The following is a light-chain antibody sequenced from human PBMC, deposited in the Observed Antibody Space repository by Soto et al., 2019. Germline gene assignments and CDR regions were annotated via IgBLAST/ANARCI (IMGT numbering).Light chain of an antibody. CDR2: GAS. Sequence: EIVLTQSPGTLSLSPGERATLSCRASQSVSSNYLSWYQQKPGQAPRLLIYGASSRAAGIPDRFSGSGSGTDFTLTINRLEPEDFAFYYCQQYATSPSRLTFGGGTKVEIK. V-gene: IGKV3-20*01. CDR1: QSVSSNY. CDR3: QQYATSPSRLT. J-gene: IGKJ4*01.